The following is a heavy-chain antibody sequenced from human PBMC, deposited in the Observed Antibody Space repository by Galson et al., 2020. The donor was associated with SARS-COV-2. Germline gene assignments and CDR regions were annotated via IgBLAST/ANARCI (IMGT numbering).Heavy chain of an antibody. CDR1: GYTFTGYY. Sequence: ASVKVSCKASGYTFTGYYMHWVRQAPGQGLEWMGWINPNSGGTNYAQKFQGWVTMTRDTSISTAYMELSRLRSDDTAVYYCAREDSYSGLHAFDIWGQGTMVTVSS. D-gene: IGHD1-26*01. J-gene: IGHJ3*02. CDR3: AREDSYSGLHAFDI. V-gene: IGHV1-2*04. CDR2: INPNSGGT.